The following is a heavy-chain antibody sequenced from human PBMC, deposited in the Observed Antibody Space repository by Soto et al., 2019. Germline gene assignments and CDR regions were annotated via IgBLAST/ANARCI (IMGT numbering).Heavy chain of an antibody. J-gene: IGHJ4*02. D-gene: IGHD3-22*01. Sequence: GGSLRLSCAASGFTFSTYWMHWVRQAPGKGLVWVSRINIDGSTTNYADSVKGRFTISRDNAKNTAYLQMSTLRAEDTAVYYCARGRLYYYDSCDSWGQGTLVTVSS. CDR3: ARGRLYYYDSCDS. V-gene: IGHV3-74*01. CDR1: GFTFSTYW. CDR2: INIDGSTT.